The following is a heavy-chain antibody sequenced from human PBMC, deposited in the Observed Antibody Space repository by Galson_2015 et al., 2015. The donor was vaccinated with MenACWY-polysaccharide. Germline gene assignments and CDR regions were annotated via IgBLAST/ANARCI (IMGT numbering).Heavy chain of an antibody. CDR3: ARLHCSSTSCYPTDYYYYGMDV. CDR2: ISSSSTI. D-gene: IGHD2-2*01. Sequence: SLRLSCAASGFTFSSYSMNWVRQAPGKGLEWVSYISSSSTIYYADSVKGRFTISRDNAKNSLFLQMNSLRAEDMAVYYCARLHCSSTSCYPTDYYYYGMDVWGQGTTVTVSS. J-gene: IGHJ6*02. V-gene: IGHV3-48*01. CDR1: GFTFSSYS.